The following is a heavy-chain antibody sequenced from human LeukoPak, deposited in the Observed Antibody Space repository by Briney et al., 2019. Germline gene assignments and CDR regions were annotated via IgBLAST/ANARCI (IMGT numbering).Heavy chain of an antibody. Sequence: QPGGSLRLSCAASGFTFSSYDMHWVRHATGKGLESVSAIGTAGDTYYPGYVKGRFTISRENAKNSLYLQMNSLRAGDTAVYYCARGSPIWFGVTNYGMDVWVQGTTVTVSS. J-gene: IGHJ6*02. CDR2: IGTAGDT. V-gene: IGHV3-13*01. D-gene: IGHD3-10*01. CDR3: ARGSPIWFGVTNYGMDV. CDR1: GFTFSSYD.